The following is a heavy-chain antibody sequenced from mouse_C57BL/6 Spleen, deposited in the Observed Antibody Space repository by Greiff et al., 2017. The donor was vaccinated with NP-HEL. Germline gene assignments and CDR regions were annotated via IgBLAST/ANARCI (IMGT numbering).Heavy chain of an antibody. CDR2: INYDGSST. V-gene: IGHV5-16*01. CDR1: GFTFSDYY. CDR3: AREGEYLDY. J-gene: IGHJ2*01. D-gene: IGHD5-2*01. Sequence: EVQLVESEGGLVQPGSSMKLSCTASGFTFSDYYMAWVRQVPEKGLEWVANINYDGSSTYYLDSLKSRFIISRDNAKNIIYLQMSSLKSEDTATYYCAREGEYLDYWGQGTTLTVSS.